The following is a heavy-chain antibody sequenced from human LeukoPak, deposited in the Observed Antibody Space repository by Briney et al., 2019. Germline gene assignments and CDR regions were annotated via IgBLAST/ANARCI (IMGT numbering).Heavy chain of an antibody. J-gene: IGHJ4*02. CDR1: GLPIADFA. Sequence: GGSLRLSCVASGLPIADFAMHWVRQAPGKGLEWVSLISGDGVSTFYADSVKGRFTISRDTSKNTLYLQMNSLRADDTAMYYCARDAEGSGSYYYFDYWGLGTLVTVSS. CDR2: ISGDGVST. D-gene: IGHD3-10*01. CDR3: ARDAEGSGSYYYFDY. V-gene: IGHV3-43*02.